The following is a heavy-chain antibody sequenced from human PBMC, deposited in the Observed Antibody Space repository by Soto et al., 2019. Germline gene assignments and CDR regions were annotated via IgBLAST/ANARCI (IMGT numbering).Heavy chain of an antibody. D-gene: IGHD3-22*01. CDR1: GFTFSSYS. CDR3: ARKKALRYYYDSSGYFSFDF. Sequence: GGSLRLSCAASGFTFSSYSMNWVRQAPGKGLEWVSYISSSSSTRYYADSVKGRFTISRDNAKNSLYLQMNSLRDEDTAVYYCARKKALRYYYDSSGYFSFDFWGQGTLVTVSS. CDR2: ISSSSSTR. V-gene: IGHV3-48*02. J-gene: IGHJ4*02.